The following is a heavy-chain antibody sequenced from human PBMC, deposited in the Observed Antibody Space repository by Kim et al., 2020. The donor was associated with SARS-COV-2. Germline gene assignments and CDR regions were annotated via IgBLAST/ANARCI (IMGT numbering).Heavy chain of an antibody. D-gene: IGHD6-19*01. CDR2: INQDGSEK. Sequence: GGSLRLSCAASGFSLSSYWMSWVRQAPGKGLEWVANINQDGSEKYYVDSVKGRFTISRDSAKNSLYLQMNSLRAEDTAVYYCARDRRSSGWYSDYWGQGTLVTVSS. CDR3: ARDRRSSGWYSDY. CDR1: GFSLSSYW. J-gene: IGHJ4*02. V-gene: IGHV3-7*01.